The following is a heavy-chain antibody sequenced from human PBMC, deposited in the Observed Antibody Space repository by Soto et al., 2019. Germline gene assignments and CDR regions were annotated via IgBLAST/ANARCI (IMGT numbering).Heavy chain of an antibody. V-gene: IGHV2-5*02. Sequence: SGPTLVNPTQTLTLTCTFSGFSLSTSGVGVGWIRQPPGKALEWPALIYWDDDKRYSPSLKSRLTITKDTSKNQVVLTMTNMDPVDTATYYCAHSCPRYSYGDRFFDYWGQGTLVTVSS. CDR1: GFSLSTSGVG. CDR3: AHSCPRYSYGDRFFDY. CDR2: IYWDDDK. D-gene: IGHD5-18*01. J-gene: IGHJ4*02.